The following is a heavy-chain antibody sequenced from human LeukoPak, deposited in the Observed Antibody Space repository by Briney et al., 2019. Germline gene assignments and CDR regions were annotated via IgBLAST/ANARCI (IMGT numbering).Heavy chain of an antibody. CDR1: GFTFGDYT. CDR2: ITWDGGNL. CDR3: AKGYTFHGVAHDSGYFDY. V-gene: IGHV3-9*03. D-gene: IGHD3-3*01. J-gene: IGHJ4*02. Sequence: GRSLRLSCVTSGFTFGDYTMHWVRQVPGKGLEWLSGITWDGGNLAYADSVKGRFTISRDSARNSLYLQMNSLRNEDMAFYFCAKGYTFHGVAHDSGYFDYWGQGTLVTVSS.